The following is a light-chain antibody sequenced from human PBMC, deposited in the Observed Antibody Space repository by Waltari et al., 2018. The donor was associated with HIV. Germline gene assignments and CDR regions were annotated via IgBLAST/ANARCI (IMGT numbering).Light chain of an antibody. CDR3: QSADSSGTYVV. CDR1: GLPKQY. V-gene: IGLV3-25*03. J-gene: IGLJ2*01. Sequence: SYELTQPASVSVSPGQTARISCSGDGLPKQYAYWYQQKKGQAPILVMYKDSERPSGMPVSFSGSSSGTTVTLTISGVRPDDEADYSCQSADSSGTYVVFGGGTDVAVL. CDR2: KDS.